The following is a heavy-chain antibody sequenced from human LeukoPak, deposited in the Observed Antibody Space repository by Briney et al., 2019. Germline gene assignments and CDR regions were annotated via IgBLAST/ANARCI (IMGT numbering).Heavy chain of an antibody. J-gene: IGHJ4*02. Sequence: PGGSLRLSCAASGFAVSSDYMNWVRQAPGKGLEWVSVIYSGGSTYYADSVKGRFTISRDNSKNTLYLQMNSLRAEDTAVYYCARDVSGRGDYWGQGTLVTVSS. V-gene: IGHV3-53*01. CDR3: ARDVSGRGDY. D-gene: IGHD5-12*01. CDR1: GFAVSSDY. CDR2: IYSGGST.